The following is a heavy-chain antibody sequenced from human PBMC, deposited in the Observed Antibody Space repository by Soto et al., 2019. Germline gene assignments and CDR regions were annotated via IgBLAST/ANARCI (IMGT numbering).Heavy chain of an antibody. CDR1: EYTFTTYA. J-gene: IGHJ4*02. Sequence: ASVKVSCKASEYTFTTYAMHWVRQAPGQRLEWMGWINTRNGNTKYSQKFQGRVTITRDTSASTAYMELSSLISEDTAVYYCARNAVGTYHFDYWGQGTLVTVSS. D-gene: IGHD1-26*01. CDR2: INTRNGNT. V-gene: IGHV1-3*04. CDR3: ARNAVGTYHFDY.